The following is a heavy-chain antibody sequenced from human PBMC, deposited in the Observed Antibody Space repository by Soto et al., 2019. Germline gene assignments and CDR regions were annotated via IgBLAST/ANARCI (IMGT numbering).Heavy chain of an antibody. CDR2: IYYSGST. D-gene: IGHD4-17*01. Sequence: LCGGSISSGGYYWSWIRQHPGKGLEWIGYIYYSGSTYYNPSLKSRVTISVDTSKNQFSLKLSSVTAADTAVYYCARGDFYGDRDYWGQGTLVTVSS. CDR3: ARGDFYGDRDY. J-gene: IGHJ4*02. V-gene: IGHV4-31*02. CDR1: GGSISSGGYY.